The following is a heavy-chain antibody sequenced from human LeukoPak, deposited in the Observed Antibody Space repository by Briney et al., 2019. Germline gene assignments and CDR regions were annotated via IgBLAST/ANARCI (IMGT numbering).Heavy chain of an antibody. J-gene: IGHJ4*02. Sequence: PGGSLRLSCAASGFTFSSYAMHWVRQAPGKGLEYVSAISSNGGSTYYANSVKGRFTISRDNSKNTLYLQMGSLRAEDMAVYYCARDSRRYSYGYLIFDYWGQGTLVTVSS. CDR2: ISSNGGST. D-gene: IGHD5-18*01. CDR1: GFTFSSYA. V-gene: IGHV3-64*01. CDR3: ARDSRRYSYGYLIFDY.